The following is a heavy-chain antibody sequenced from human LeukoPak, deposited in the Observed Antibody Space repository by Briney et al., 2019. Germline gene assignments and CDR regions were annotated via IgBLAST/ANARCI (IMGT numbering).Heavy chain of an antibody. J-gene: IGHJ3*02. D-gene: IGHD6-19*01. Sequence: GGSLRLSCAASGFTFSSYGMHWVRQAPGKGLEWVAVIWYDGSNKYYADSVKGRFTISRDNAQNSLSLQLNSLRAEDTAVYYCARDPYSSGWYKDAFDIWGQGTMVTVSS. CDR2: IWYDGSNK. CDR1: GFTFSSYG. CDR3: ARDPYSSGWYKDAFDI. V-gene: IGHV3-33*01.